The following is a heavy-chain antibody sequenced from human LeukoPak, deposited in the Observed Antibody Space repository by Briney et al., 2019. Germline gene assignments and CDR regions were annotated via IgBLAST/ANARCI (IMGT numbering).Heavy chain of an antibody. J-gene: IGHJ4*02. D-gene: IGHD6-13*01. CDR1: GYTFSGYY. Sequence: GASVKVSCKASGYTFSGYYLHWVRQAPGQGLEWMGWINPNSGDTGYAQRFQGRVTMTRDTSIRTIYMEIYMELTGLGFVDTALYYCARWDGYSSSPDYWGRGTLVTVSS. V-gene: IGHV1-2*02. CDR3: ARWDGYSSSPDY. CDR2: INPNSGDT.